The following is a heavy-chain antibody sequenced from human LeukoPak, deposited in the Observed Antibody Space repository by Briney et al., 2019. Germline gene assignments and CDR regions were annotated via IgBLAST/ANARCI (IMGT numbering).Heavy chain of an antibody. CDR3: ARGIKVPGYCSSTSCSPMFDP. V-gene: IGHV4-31*02. CDR2: IYYSGST. J-gene: IGHJ5*02. Sequence: SQTLSLTCTVTHGSINRCGYYWSRPRLHPGNGLEWIGYIYYSGSTYYNPSLKNRVTISVDTSKNQFSLKLSSVTAADTAVYYCARGIKVPGYCSSTSCSPMFDPWGQGTLVTVSS. D-gene: IGHD2-2*01. CDR1: HGSINRCGYY.